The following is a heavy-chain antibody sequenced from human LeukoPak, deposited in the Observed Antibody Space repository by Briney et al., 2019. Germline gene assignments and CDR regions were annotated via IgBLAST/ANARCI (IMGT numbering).Heavy chain of an antibody. D-gene: IGHD3-10*02. Sequence: QTGGSLRLSCAASGFTFSNYWMSWVRQAPGKGLEWVANIKQDGSEKYYVDSVKGRFTISRDNAKNSLDLQMNSLRAEHTAVYYCAREELTMFGGFDYWGQGTLVTVSS. CDR2: IKQDGSEK. J-gene: IGHJ4*02. V-gene: IGHV3-7*01. CDR1: GFTFSNYW. CDR3: AREELTMFGGFDY.